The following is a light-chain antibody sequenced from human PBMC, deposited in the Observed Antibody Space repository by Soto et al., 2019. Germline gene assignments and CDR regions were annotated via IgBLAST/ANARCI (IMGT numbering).Light chain of an antibody. J-gene: IGKJ4*01. V-gene: IGKV3-20*01. CDR1: ESVSNSY. Sequence: EIVLAQSPGTLSLSPGERATLSCRASESVSNSYLAWYQQKPGQAPRLLIYGASSRATGIPDRFSGSGSGTDFTLPISRLEPEDFAVYYCQQYGRSPPVTFRGGTKVEIK. CDR2: GAS. CDR3: QQYGRSPPVT.